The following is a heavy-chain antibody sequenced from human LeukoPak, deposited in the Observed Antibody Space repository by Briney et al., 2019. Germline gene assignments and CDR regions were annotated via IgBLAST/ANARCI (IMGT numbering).Heavy chain of an antibody. J-gene: IGHJ4*02. CDR2: INPNNGGT. V-gene: IGHV1-2*06. CDR1: GYTFTGYY. CDR3: TRESGSYHGNDY. D-gene: IGHD1-26*01. Sequence: ASVKVSCKASGYTFTGYYMHWVRQAPGQGREWMGRINPNNGGTNYAQKFQGRVTMTGDTSISTAYMELSSLRSDDTAVYYCTRESGSYHGNDYWGQGTLVTVSS.